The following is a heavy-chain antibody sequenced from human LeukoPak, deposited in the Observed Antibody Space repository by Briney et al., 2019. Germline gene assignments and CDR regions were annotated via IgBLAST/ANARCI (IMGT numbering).Heavy chain of an antibody. V-gene: IGHV1-2*02. J-gene: IGHJ4*02. CDR2: ITPSSGGT. Sequence: ASVKVSCKASGYTFTGYYMHWVRQAPGQGLEWMGWITPSSGGTIYAQKFQGRVTMTRDTSISTAYMELSRLRSDDTAVYYCARVRHDYGDYVFDYWGQGTLVTVSS. CDR3: ARVRHDYGDYVFDY. D-gene: IGHD4-17*01. CDR1: GYTFTGYY.